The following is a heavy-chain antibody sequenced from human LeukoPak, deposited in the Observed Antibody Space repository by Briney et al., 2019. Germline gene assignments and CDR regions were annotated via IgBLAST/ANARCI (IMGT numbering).Heavy chain of an antibody. Sequence: SVKVSCKASGYTFTGYYMHWVRQAPGQGLEWMGGIIPIFGTANYAQKFQGRVTITADESTSTAYMELSSLRSEDTAVYYCARDRLITIFGVVHNNWFDPWGQGTLVTVSS. CDR1: GYTFTGYY. CDR3: ARDRLITIFGVVHNNWFDP. CDR2: IIPIFGTA. D-gene: IGHD3-3*01. V-gene: IGHV1-69*13. J-gene: IGHJ5*02.